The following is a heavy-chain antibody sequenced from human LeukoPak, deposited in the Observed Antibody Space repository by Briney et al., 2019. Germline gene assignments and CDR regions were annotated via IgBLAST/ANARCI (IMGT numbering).Heavy chain of an antibody. D-gene: IGHD6-13*01. V-gene: IGHV4-34*01. CDR2: INHSGST. J-gene: IGHJ4*02. Sequence: SETLSLTCAVYGGSFSGYYWSWIRQPPGKGLEWIGEINHSGSTNYNPSLKSRVTISVDTSKNQFSLKLSSVTAADTAVYYCARRGIAHLRPNLLLHRHGGYFDYWGQGTLVTVSS. CDR3: ARRGIAHLRPNLLLHRHGGYFDY. CDR1: GGSFSGYY.